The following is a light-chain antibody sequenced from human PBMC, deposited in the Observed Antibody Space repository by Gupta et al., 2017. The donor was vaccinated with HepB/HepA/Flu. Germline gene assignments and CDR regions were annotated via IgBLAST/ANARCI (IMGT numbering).Light chain of an antibody. J-gene: IGKJ4*01. CDR1: QSINNL. Sequence: DIQMTQSHSTLSASVGDRVTLTCRASQSINNLLAWYQQKPVKPPKLLIYKASNLQSGVPSMFSGSGSGTEFTLTISSLLPDDFATYYCHQEDDYGLTFGGGTRVEIK. V-gene: IGKV1-5*03. CDR3: HQEDDYGLT. CDR2: KAS.